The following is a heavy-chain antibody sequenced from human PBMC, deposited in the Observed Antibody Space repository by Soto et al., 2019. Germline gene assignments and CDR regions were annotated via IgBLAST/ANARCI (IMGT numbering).Heavy chain of an antibody. CDR3: ARETYYDFWSGPYYGMDV. D-gene: IGHD3-3*01. J-gene: IGHJ6*02. CDR1: GFTFTSYA. V-gene: IGHV3-30-3*01. CDR2: ISYDGINE. Sequence: GSLRLSCEASGFTFTSYAMHWVRQAPGKGLEWVAVISYDGINEYFADSVKGRFTISRDNAKNSLYLQMNSLRAEDTAVYYCARETYYDFWSGPYYGMDVWGQGTTVTVSS.